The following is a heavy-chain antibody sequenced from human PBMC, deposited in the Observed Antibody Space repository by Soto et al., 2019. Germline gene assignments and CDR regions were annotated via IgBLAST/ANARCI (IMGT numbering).Heavy chain of an antibody. J-gene: IGHJ5*02. D-gene: IGHD2-15*01. Sequence: SETLSLTCAVYGGSFSGYYWSWIRQPPGQGLEWIGEINHSGSTNYNPSLKSRVTISVDTSKNQFSLKLSSVTAADTAVYYCATHIVVVVAAKENWFDPWGQGTLVTVSS. CDR3: ATHIVVVVAAKENWFDP. V-gene: IGHV4-34*01. CDR2: INHSGST. CDR1: GGSFSGYY.